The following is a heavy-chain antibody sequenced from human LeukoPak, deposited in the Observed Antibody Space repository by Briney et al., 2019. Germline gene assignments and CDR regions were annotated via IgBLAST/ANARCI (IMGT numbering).Heavy chain of an antibody. V-gene: IGHV1-18*01. J-gene: IGHJ4*02. CDR1: GYTFTSYG. D-gene: IGHD2-2*02. Sequence: GASVKVSCKASGYTFTSYGISWVRPAPGQGGEWMGWISAYNGNTNYAQKLQGRVTMTTETTTSTAYMELRSLRSDDTAVYYCARVPLNRYCSSTSCYTEDYWGQGTLVTVSS. CDR2: ISAYNGNT. CDR3: ARVPLNRYCSSTSCYTEDY.